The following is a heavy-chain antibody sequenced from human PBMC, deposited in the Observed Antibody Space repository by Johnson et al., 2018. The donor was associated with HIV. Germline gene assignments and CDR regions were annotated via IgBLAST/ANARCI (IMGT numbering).Heavy chain of an antibody. J-gene: IGHJ3*02. V-gene: IGHV3-30*04. CDR2: ISYDGSNK. CDR1: A. D-gene: IGHD3-10*01. CDR3: AREGALGAYDAFDI. Sequence: AMHWVRQAPGKGLEWVAVISYDGSNKYYADSVKGRFTISRDNSKNTLYLQMNSLRAEDTAVYYCAREGALGAYDAFDIWGQGTMVTVSS.